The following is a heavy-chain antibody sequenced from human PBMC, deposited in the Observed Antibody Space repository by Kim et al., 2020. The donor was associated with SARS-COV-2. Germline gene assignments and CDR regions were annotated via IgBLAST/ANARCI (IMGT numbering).Heavy chain of an antibody. CDR1: GFTFSHAW. V-gene: IGHV3-15*01. Sequence: GGSLRLSCAASGFTFSHAWMSWVRQAPGKGLEWVGRIKSKTDGGTTDYAAPVKGRFTISRDDSKNTLYLQMNSLRTEDTAVYYCTAYRIAVAGRGDYWGQGTLVTVSS. CDR2: IKSKTDGGTT. J-gene: IGHJ4*02. D-gene: IGHD6-19*01. CDR3: TAYRIAVAGRGDY.